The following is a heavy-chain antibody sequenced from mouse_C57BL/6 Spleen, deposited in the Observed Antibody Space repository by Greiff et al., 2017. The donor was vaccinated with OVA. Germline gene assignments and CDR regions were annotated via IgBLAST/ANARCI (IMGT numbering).Heavy chain of an antibody. CDR3: TRGTLY. J-gene: IGHJ2*01. Sequence: VQLQPSGAELVRPGASVTLSCKASGYTSTDYEMHWVKQTPVHGLEWIGAIDPETGGTAYNQKFKGKAILTADKSSSTAYMELRSLTSEDSAVYYCTRGTLYYGQGTTLTVSS. V-gene: IGHV1-15*01. CDR2: IDPETGGT. CDR1: GYTSTDYE.